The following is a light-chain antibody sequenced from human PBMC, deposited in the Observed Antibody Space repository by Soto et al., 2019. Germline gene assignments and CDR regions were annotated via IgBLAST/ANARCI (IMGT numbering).Light chain of an antibody. V-gene: IGLV2-8*01. Sequence: QSALTQPPSASGSPGQSVTISCTGTSSDVGAQNYVSWYQQHPGKAPKLMIYEVNKRPSGVPDRFSGSKSGNTASLTVSGLQAEDEADYYCNSYAGTNNLVFGGGTKVTVL. CDR3: NSYAGTNNLV. J-gene: IGLJ3*02. CDR1: SSDVGAQNY. CDR2: EVN.